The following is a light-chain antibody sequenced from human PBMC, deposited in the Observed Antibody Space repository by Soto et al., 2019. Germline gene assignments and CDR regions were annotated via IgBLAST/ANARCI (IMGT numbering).Light chain of an antibody. V-gene: IGKV3-15*01. Sequence: EIVMTQSPATLSVSPGERATLSCTASQSVSSNLAWYQQKSGQAPRLLIYGASTRATGIPARFSGGGSGTEFTLTISSLQSEDLAVYYCQQYNTWPPITFGQGTRLEVK. CDR3: QQYNTWPPIT. CDR2: GAS. CDR1: QSVSSN. J-gene: IGKJ5*01.